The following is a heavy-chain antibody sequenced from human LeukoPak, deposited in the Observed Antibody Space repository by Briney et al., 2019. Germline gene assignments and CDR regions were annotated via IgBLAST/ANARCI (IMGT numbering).Heavy chain of an antibody. CDR3: AKAASSWYLDAFDI. CDR1: GFTVSSNY. Sequence: GGSLRLSCAASGFTVSSNYMSWVRQAPGKGLEWVSVIYSGGSTYYADSVKGRFTISRDNSKNTLNLQMNSLRAEDTAVYYCAKAASSWYLDAFDIWGQGTMVTVSS. CDR2: IYSGGST. D-gene: IGHD6-13*01. J-gene: IGHJ3*02. V-gene: IGHV3-66*01.